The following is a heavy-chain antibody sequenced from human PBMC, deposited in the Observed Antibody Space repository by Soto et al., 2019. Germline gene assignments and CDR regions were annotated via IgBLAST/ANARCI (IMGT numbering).Heavy chain of an antibody. D-gene: IGHD3-22*01. J-gene: IGHJ4*02. CDR1: GFTFSSYG. CDR3: AKDTYYNDRSGYYTYDH. V-gene: IGHV3-30*18. Sequence: GGSLRLSCAASGFTFSSYGVHWVRQPPGKGLEWVASVSYDGSNKHYGDSVKGRFTISRDNSRNTLDLQMNSLRAEDTAVYYCAKDTYYNDRSGYYTYDHWGQGT. CDR2: VSYDGSNK.